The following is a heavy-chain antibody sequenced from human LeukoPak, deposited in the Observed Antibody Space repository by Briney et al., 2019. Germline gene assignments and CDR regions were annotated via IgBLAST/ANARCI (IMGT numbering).Heavy chain of an antibody. CDR1: VYTFTGYF. CDR2: INPNSGGT. J-gene: IGHJ3*02. D-gene: IGHD3-10*01. V-gene: IGHV1-2*02. Sequence: DSVRVSCKASVYTFTGYFMHSVRQAPGHGLEWMGWINPNSGGTNYAQKFPGRVNMTRATSISTAYMALSRLRSDDTAVYYCARVSLILWFGELSDAFDIWGQGTMVTVSS. CDR3: ARVSLILWFGELSDAFDI.